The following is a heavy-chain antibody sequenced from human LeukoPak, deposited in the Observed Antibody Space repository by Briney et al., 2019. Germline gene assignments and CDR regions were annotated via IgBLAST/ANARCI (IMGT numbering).Heavy chain of an antibody. V-gene: IGHV3-48*03. D-gene: IGHD6-6*01. CDR1: GFTFSSYE. CDR2: ISSSGSTI. CDR3: ARDRDSSSLQKYYYGMDV. Sequence: PGGSLRLSCAVSGFTFSSYEMNWVRQAPGKGLEWVSYISSSGSTIYYADSVKGRFTISRDNAKNSLYLQMNSLRVEDTAVYYCARDRDSSSLQKYYYGMDVWGQGTTVTVSS. J-gene: IGHJ6*02.